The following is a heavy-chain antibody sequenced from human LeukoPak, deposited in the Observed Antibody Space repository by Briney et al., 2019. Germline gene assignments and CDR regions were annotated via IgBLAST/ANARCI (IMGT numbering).Heavy chain of an antibody. D-gene: IGHD1-14*01. V-gene: IGHV4-4*07. CDR3: ARERSESPGSGYDMDV. CDR1: GGSISGYY. CDR2: IYSNGHI. J-gene: IGHJ6*03. Sequence: SETLSLTCTVSGGSISGYYWNWIRQAAGKGLEWVGRIYSNGHIDHNASLKSRVAMSVDPSTNLFSLKLNSLIAADTAVYYCARERSESPGSGYDMDVWGRGTPVIVSS.